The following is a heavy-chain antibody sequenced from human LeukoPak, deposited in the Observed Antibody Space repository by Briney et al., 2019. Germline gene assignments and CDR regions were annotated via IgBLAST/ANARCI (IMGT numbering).Heavy chain of an antibody. D-gene: IGHD1-26*01. CDR3: ARDSAGIVGASTY. CDR2: VNPNSGGT. Sequence: ASVKVSCKASGYIFTVYYMHWVRQAPGQGLEWMGWVNPNSGGTNYAQKLQGRVTMTTDTSTSTAYMELRSLRSDDTAVYYCARDSAGIVGASTYWGQGTLVTVSS. V-gene: IGHV1-2*02. CDR1: GYIFTVYY. J-gene: IGHJ4*02.